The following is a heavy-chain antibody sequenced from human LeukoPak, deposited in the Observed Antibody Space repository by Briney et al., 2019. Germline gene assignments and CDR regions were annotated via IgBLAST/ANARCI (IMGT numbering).Heavy chain of an antibody. CDR2: IRYDGSNK. CDR3: EYCGDRTAVVLSPGPSEY. Sequence: PGGSLRLSCAASGFTFSSYGMHWVRQAPGKGLEWVAFIRYDGSNKYYADSVKGRFTISRDNSKTTLYLQVNSLRAEDAAEYYCEYCGDRTAVVLSPGPSEYWGQVALVTVSS. CDR1: GFTFSSYG. J-gene: IGHJ4*02. V-gene: IGHV3-30*02. D-gene: IGHD6-19*01.